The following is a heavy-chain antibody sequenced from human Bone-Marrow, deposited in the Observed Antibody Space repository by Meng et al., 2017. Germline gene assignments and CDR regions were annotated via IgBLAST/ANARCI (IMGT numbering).Heavy chain of an antibody. D-gene: IGHD4-11*01. CDR2: IYYSGST. J-gene: IGHJ4*02. CDR3: ARGPTTMAHDFDY. V-gene: IGHV4-61*01. CDR1: GGSVSSGSYY. Sequence: SETLSLTCTVSGGSVSSGSYYWSWIRQPPEKGLEWIGYIYYSGSTNYNPSLKSRVTISVDTSKNQFSLKLSSVTAADTAVYYCARGPTTMAHDFDYWGQGTLVTVSS.